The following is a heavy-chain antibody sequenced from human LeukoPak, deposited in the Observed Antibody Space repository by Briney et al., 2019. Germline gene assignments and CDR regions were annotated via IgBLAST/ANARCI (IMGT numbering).Heavy chain of an antibody. Sequence: GGSLRLSCAASGFTFDDYYMTWVRQAPGKGLEWVSGINWDGNSRAFADSVKGRFTISRDNARNSLYLQMNSLRAEDTALYYCAKGLYDSSGAPFDPWGQGTLVTVSS. J-gene: IGHJ5*02. CDR3: AKGLYDSSGAPFDP. V-gene: IGHV3-20*04. CDR2: INWDGNSR. CDR1: GFTFDDYY. D-gene: IGHD3-22*01.